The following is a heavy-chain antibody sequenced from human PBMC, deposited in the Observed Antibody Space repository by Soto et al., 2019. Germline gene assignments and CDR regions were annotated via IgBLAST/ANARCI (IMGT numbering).Heavy chain of an antibody. CDR2: IYYSGST. D-gene: IGHD2-15*01. J-gene: IGHJ5*02. CDR1: GGSISSSSYY. V-gene: IGHV4-39*01. CDR3: ARRVCGGSCYIYEVWFDP. Sequence: SETLSLTCTVSGGSISSSSYYWGWIRQPPGKGLEWIGSIYYSGSTYYNPSLKSRVTISVDTSKNQFSLKLSSVTAADTAVYYCARRVCGGSCYIYEVWFDPWGQGTLVTVSS.